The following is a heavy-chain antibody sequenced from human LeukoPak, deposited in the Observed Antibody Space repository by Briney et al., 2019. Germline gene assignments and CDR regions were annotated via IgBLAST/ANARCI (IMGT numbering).Heavy chain of an antibody. Sequence: GGSLRLSCAVSGFTLSNYGMHWVRQAPGKGLEWVAVISYDGTNKYYADSVKGRFTISRDNSKNTLSLQMNSLRAEDTALYYCARGFVLGAAKNYFDYWGQGALVTVSS. J-gene: IGHJ4*02. CDR2: ISYDGTNK. CDR1: GFTLSNYG. V-gene: IGHV3-30*19. D-gene: IGHD2-21*02. CDR3: ARGFVLGAAKNYFDY.